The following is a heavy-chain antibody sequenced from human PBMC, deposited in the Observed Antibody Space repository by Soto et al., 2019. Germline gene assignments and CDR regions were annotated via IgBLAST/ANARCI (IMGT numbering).Heavy chain of an antibody. CDR2: ISAHNGNT. Sequence: QVHLVQSGAEVKKPGASVKVSCQGSGYAFTTYGITWVRQAPGQGLERMGWISAHNGNTNYAQKLQGRVTVTRDTSTSTAYMELRSLRYDGTAVYYCARGRYGDYWGQGALVTVSS. CDR1: GYAFTTYG. CDR3: ARGRYGDY. D-gene: IGHD1-1*01. J-gene: IGHJ4*02. V-gene: IGHV1-18*01.